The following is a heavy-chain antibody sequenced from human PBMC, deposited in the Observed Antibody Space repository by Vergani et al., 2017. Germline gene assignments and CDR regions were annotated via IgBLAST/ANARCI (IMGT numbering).Heavy chain of an antibody. CDR3: ARLGLTTVTFDS. CDR2: IYHSGST. Sequence: QLQLQESGPGLVKPSETLSLTCTVSGGSLSSSSYYWAWFRQPPGKGLEWIGSIYHSGSTYYNPSLKSRVAISVDTSLNQFSLSVSSVTAADTAVYYCARLGLTTVTFDSWGQGTLVTVSS. CDR1: GGSLSSSSYY. D-gene: IGHD4-17*01. V-gene: IGHV4-39*01. J-gene: IGHJ4*02.